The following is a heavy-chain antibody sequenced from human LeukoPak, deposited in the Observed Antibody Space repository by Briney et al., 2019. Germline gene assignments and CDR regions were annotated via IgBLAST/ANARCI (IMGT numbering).Heavy chain of an antibody. CDR3: AREKEGVYSSSWYVWFDP. D-gene: IGHD6-13*01. V-gene: IGHV4-59*11. CDR1: GVSISSHY. J-gene: IGHJ5*02. CDR2: IYYSGST. Sequence: SETLSLTCTVSGVSISSHYWSWIRQPPGKGLEWIGYIYYSGSTNYNPSLKSRVTISVDTSKNQFSLKLSSVTAADTAVYYCAREKEGVYSSSWYVWFDPWGQGTLVTVSS.